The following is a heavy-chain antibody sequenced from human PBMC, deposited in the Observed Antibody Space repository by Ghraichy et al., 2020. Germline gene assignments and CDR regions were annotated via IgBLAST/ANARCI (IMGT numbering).Heavy chain of an antibody. V-gene: IGHV3-30*02. CDR2: IRHDGSNK. CDR1: GFTFSTYG. CDR3: VKDSWEQWLICDS. J-gene: IGHJ4*02. Sequence: GESLNISCAASGFTFSTYGMHWVRQAPGKGLEWVAFIRHDGSNKYYADSVKGRFTISRDNSKNTLFLQMNSLRAEDTAVYYCVKDSWEQWLICDSWGQGTLVTVSS. D-gene: IGHD6-19*01.